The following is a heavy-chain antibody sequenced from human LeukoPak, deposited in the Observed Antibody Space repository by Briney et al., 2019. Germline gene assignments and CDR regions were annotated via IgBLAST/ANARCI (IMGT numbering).Heavy chain of an antibody. CDR2: ISDSGGST. D-gene: IGHD3-22*01. J-gene: IGHJ4*02. V-gene: IGHV3-23*01. CDR3: AKDVDYYDSSGYYHYYFDY. CDR1: GFTFSSYA. Sequence: GSLRLSCAASGFTFSSYAMSWVHQAPGKGLEWVSAISDSGGSTYYADSVKGRFTISRDNSKNTLYLQMNSLRAEDTAVYYCAKDVDYYDSSGYYHYYFDYWGQGTLVTVSS.